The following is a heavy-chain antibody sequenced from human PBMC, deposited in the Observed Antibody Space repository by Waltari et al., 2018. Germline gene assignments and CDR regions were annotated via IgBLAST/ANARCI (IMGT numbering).Heavy chain of an antibody. CDR1: GGSIRSGGYS. CDR3: ARVVVAAGNWFDP. D-gene: IGHD2-15*01. J-gene: IGHJ5*02. CDR2: IYHSGST. Sequence: QLQLQESGSGLVKPSQTLSLTCAVSGGSIRSGGYSWSWIRQPPGKGLEWIGYIYHSGSTYYNPSLKSRVTISVDRSKNQFSLKLSSVTAADTAVYYCARVVVAAGNWFDPWGQGTLVTVSS. V-gene: IGHV4-30-2*01.